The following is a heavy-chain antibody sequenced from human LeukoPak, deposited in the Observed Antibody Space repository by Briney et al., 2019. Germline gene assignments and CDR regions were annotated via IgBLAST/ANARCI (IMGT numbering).Heavy chain of an antibody. D-gene: IGHD3-3*01. CDR1: EVSFSSNA. CDR3: ARVRITIFGVVDYYMDV. Sequence: GESRRLPSATYEVSFSSNARHWVREAPGKGLEYVSAISSNGGSTYYANSVKGRFTISRDNSKNTLYLQMGSLRAEDMAVYYCARVRITIFGVVDYYMDVWGKGTTVTVSS. V-gene: IGHV3-64*01. J-gene: IGHJ6*03. CDR2: ISSNGGST.